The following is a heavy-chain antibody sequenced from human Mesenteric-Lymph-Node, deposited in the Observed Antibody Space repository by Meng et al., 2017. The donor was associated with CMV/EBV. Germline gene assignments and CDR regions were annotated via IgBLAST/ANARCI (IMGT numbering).Heavy chain of an antibody. Sequence: GESLKISCAASGFIFSSYEMSWVRQAPGKGLEWVSSISGSAGSTYYADSVKGRFTIYRDNSKNTLYLQMNSLRAEDTAVYYCAKDRWGIGTGIDYWGQGTLVTVSS. CDR3: AKDRWGIGTGIDY. V-gene: IGHV3-23*01. J-gene: IGHJ4*02. CDR1: GFIFSSYE. CDR2: ISGSAGST. D-gene: IGHD1-1*01.